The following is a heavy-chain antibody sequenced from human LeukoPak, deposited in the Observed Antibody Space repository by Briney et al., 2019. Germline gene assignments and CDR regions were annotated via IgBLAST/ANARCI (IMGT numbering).Heavy chain of an antibody. J-gene: IGHJ3*02. Sequence: SETLSLTCTVSGGSISSYYWSWIRQPPGKGLEWXGYIYYSGSTNYNPSLKSRVTISVDTSKNQFSLKLSSVTAADTAVYYCASHDYGDPIDAFDIWGQGTMVTVSS. CDR1: GGSISSYY. CDR2: IYYSGST. D-gene: IGHD4-17*01. V-gene: IGHV4-59*01. CDR3: ASHDYGDPIDAFDI.